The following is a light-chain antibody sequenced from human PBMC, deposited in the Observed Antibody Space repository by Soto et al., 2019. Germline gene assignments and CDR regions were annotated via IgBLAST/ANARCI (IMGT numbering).Light chain of an antibody. CDR2: GTS. V-gene: IGKV3-20*01. J-gene: IGKJ4*01. Sequence: EIVVTQSPGTLSLSPGEGATLSCRASQSISTDHLAWYQQKPGQPPRLLIYGTSSRATGGIADRFSGSGSGTEFTLTISSLQPDDFATYYCQQYNSFPFTFGGGTKVDI. CDR1: QSISTDH. CDR3: QQYNSFPFT.